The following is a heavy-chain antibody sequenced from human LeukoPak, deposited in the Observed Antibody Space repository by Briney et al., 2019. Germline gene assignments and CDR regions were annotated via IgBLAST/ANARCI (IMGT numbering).Heavy chain of an antibody. CDR3: ARGQYCGGDCYSDNWFDP. D-gene: IGHD2-21*02. CDR1: GFTFSSYW. V-gene: IGHV3-74*01. Sequence: GGSLRLSCAASGFTFSSYWMHWIRQAPGKGLVWVSRINSDGSSTSYADSVKGRFTISRDNAKNTLYLQMNSLRAEDTAVYYCARGQYCGGDCYSDNWFDPWGQGTLVTVSS. CDR2: INSDGSST. J-gene: IGHJ5*02.